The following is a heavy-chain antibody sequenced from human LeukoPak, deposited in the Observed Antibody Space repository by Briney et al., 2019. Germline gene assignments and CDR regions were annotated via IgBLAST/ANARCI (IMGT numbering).Heavy chain of an antibody. D-gene: IGHD3-10*01. J-gene: IGHJ4*02. CDR2: ISSSSSAI. Sequence: GGSLRLSCAASGFTFCSYSINWVRQAPGKGLEWVSYISSSSSAIFYADSVKGRFTISRDNANNSLYLQMNSLRDEDTAVYDCARGIYGSGTYYPYNYWGQGTLVTVSS. V-gene: IGHV3-48*02. CDR3: ARGIYGSGTYYPYNY. CDR1: GFTFCSYS.